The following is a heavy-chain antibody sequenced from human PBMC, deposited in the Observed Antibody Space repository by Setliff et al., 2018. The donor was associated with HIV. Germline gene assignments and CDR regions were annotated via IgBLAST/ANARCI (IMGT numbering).Heavy chain of an antibody. J-gene: IGHJ2*01. Sequence: SETLSLTCRVSGGSFIGYHWSWVRQSPTEGLQWIGGISHSGTTKYNPSLKSLFAMSADTSKSEFSLKMTSVTAADTAVYYCARVGRDRLVASGLYFDLWGRGTLVTVSS. D-gene: IGHD6-19*01. CDR3: ARVGRDRLVASGLYFDL. CDR1: GGSFIGYH. V-gene: IGHV4-34*01. CDR2: ISHSGTT.